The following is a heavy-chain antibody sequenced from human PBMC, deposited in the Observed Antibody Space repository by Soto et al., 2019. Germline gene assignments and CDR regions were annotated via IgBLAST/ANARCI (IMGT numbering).Heavy chain of an antibody. V-gene: IGHV3-72*01. D-gene: IGHD3-3*01. CDR1: GFTLSDHY. CDR2: SRDKPQGYST. CDR3: TSQYYDFWSGDYYYYYGMDV. Sequence: PGGSLRLSXAGSGFTLSDHYIDWVRQAPGKGLEWVGRSRDKPQGYSTTYAASVKGRFTASRDESKNSAYLQMNSLKTEDTAVYYCTSQYYDFWSGDYYYYYGMDVWGQGTTVTVSS. J-gene: IGHJ6*02.